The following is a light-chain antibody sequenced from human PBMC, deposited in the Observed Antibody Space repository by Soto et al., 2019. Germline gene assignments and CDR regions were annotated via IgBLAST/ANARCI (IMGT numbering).Light chain of an antibody. CDR1: SSDVGDYNS. V-gene: IGLV2-11*01. J-gene: IGLJ1*01. CDR3: CSYVGGYSYV. CDR2: DVS. Sequence: LTQPRSVSGSPGQSVTVSCIGTSSDVGDYNSVSWYQQHPGKAPKLMIYDVSKRPSGVPDRFSGSKSGNTASLTISGLQAEDEADYYCCSYVGGYSYVFGIGTKVTVL.